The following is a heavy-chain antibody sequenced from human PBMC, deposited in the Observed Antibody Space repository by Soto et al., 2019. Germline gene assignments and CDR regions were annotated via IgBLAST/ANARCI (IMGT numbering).Heavy chain of an antibody. D-gene: IGHD3-9*01. CDR2: IYYSGST. V-gene: IGHV4-39*01. Sequence: QLQLQESGPGLVKPSEILSLTCTVSGGSISSSSYYWGWIRQPPGKGLEWIGSIYYSGSTYYIPSPKTRVTISVDTSQTQFSLKLSSVTAADTAVYYCARPAYYDILTGYDAFDIWGQGTMVTVSS. J-gene: IGHJ3*02. CDR1: GGSISSSSYY. CDR3: ARPAYYDILTGYDAFDI.